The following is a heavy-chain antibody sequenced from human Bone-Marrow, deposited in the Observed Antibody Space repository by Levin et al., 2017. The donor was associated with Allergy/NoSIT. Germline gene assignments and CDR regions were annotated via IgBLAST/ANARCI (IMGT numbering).Heavy chain of an antibody. CDR2: IWYDGSHK. J-gene: IGHJ4*02. Sequence: PGGSLRLSCAASGFTFSGHGMHWVRQAPGKGLEWVALIWYDGSHKYYTDSVKGRFTVSRDNSKSSLYLQMNTLGTEDTAVYYCARGPSPTWDPYYFDFDNWGEGTLVTVSS. D-gene: IGHD3-10*01. CDR3: ARGPSPTWDPYYFDFDN. V-gene: IGHV3-33*01. CDR1: GFTFSGHG.